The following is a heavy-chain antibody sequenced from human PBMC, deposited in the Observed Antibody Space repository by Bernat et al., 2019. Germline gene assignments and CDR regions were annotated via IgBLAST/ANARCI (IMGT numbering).Heavy chain of an antibody. J-gene: IGHJ3*02. Sequence: EVQLVESGGGLVQPGGSLRLSCAASGFTFSSYGMSWVRQAPGKGLEWVSGISGSGGSTYYADSVKGRFTISRDNSKNTLYLQMNTLRAEDTAVYYCARDGWGSGDAFDIWGQGTMVTVSS. CDR3: ARDGWGSGDAFDI. V-gene: IGHV3-23*04. CDR2: ISGSGGST. CDR1: GFTFSSYG. D-gene: IGHD1-26*01.